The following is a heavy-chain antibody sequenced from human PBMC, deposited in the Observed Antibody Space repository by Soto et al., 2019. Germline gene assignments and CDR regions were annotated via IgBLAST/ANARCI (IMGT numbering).Heavy chain of an antibody. CDR2: ISSSSSYI. V-gene: IGHV3-21*01. Sequence: KTGGSLRLSCAASGFTFSSYSMNWVRQAPGKGLEWVSSISSSSSYIYYADSVKGRFTISRDNAKNSLYLQMNSLRAEDTAVYYCARVGGYLGTMVRGVKDAFDIWGQGTMVTVSS. J-gene: IGHJ3*02. CDR3: ARVGGYLGTMVRGVKDAFDI. D-gene: IGHD3-10*01. CDR1: GFTFSSYS.